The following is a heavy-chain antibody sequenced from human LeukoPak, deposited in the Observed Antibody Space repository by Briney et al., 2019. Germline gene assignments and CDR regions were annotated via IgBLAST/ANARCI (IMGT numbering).Heavy chain of an antibody. CDR1: GFTLSSYY. V-gene: IGHV3-53*01. Sequence: PGGSLRLSCAASGFTLSSYYMNWVRQAPGKELEGVSVIYTGGGRYYTDSVRGRFTISRDTSKNMVFLQMNSLRVEDTAVYYCARGIDYWGRGTLVTVSS. CDR2: IYTGGGR. J-gene: IGHJ4*02. CDR3: ARGIDY.